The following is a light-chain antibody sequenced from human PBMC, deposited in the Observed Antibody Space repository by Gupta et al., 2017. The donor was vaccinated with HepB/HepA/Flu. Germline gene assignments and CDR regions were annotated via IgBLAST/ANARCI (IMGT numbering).Light chain of an antibody. CDR2: EDN. V-gene: IGLV6-57*03. CDR3: QSDDGNKDVV. CDR1: SGNIASHY. Sequence: FMLPPPHSVSESPGKTVTVSCTRSSGNIASHYVQWYQQRPGSAPTTVIYEDNQRPSGVPDRFSGSIDSSSNSASLTISGLKTEDEADYYCQSDDGNKDVVFGGGTKLTVL. J-gene: IGLJ2*01.